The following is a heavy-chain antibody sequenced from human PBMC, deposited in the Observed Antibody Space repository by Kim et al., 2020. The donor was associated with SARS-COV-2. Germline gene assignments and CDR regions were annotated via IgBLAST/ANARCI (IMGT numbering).Heavy chain of an antibody. CDR2: IGTAGDP. J-gene: IGHJ4*02. Sequence: GGSLRLSCAASGFTFSSYDMHWVRQATGKGLEWVSAIGTAGDPYYPGSVKGRFTISRENAKNSLYLQMNSLRAGDTAVYYCARVVVVDIVATILDYWGQGTLVTVSS. D-gene: IGHD5-12*01. V-gene: IGHV3-13*05. CDR1: GFTFSSYD. CDR3: ARVVVVDIVATILDY.